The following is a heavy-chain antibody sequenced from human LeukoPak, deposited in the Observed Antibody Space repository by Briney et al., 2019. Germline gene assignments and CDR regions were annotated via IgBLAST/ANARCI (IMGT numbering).Heavy chain of an antibody. CDR3: AKDDYGDFAY. D-gene: IGHD4-17*01. J-gene: IGHJ4*02. CDR1: GFTFSSYA. V-gene: IGHV3-23*01. CDR2: VSGSGGSA. Sequence: GGSLRLSCAASGFTFSSYAMGWVRQAPGKGLEWVSAVSGSGGSAYYADSVKGRFTISRDNSKNTLYLQMNSLRAEDTAVYYCAKDDYGDFAYWAQGTLVTVSS.